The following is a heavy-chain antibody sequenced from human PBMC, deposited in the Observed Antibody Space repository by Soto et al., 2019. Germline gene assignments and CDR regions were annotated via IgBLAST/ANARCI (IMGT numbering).Heavy chain of an antibody. CDR2: ISAYNGNT. J-gene: IGHJ3*02. CDR3: ASDKASIKIFGVAQRDAFDI. V-gene: IGHV1-18*04. Sequence: ASVKVSCKASGYTFTSYGISWVRQAPGQGLEWMGWISAYNGNTNYAQKLQGRVTMTTDTSTSTAYMELRSLRSDDTAVYYCASDKASIKIFGVAQRDAFDIWGQGTMVTVSS. CDR1: GYTFTSYG. D-gene: IGHD3-3*01.